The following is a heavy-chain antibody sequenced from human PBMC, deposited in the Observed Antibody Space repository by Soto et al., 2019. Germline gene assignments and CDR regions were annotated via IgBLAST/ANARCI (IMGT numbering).Heavy chain of an antibody. V-gene: IGHV4-30-4*01. CDR2: IYYRGAT. D-gene: IGHD2-21*01. Sequence: SETLSLTCVVSGDSMTSGSYYWSWVRQPPGKGLEWLGNIYYRGATSHNPSLKGRLLISADTSRNQFSLELASVTAADTAVYYCARENPLNWGGWFDPWGQGILVTV. CDR1: GDSMTSGSYY. CDR3: ARENPLNWGGWFDP. J-gene: IGHJ5*02.